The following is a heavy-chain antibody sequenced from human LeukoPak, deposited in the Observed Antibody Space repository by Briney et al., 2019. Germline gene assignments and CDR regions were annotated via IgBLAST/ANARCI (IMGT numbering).Heavy chain of an antibody. CDR1: GGSISSYY. J-gene: IGHJ4*02. CDR3: ARGVYIAAAQYGY. D-gene: IGHD6-13*01. CDR2: IYYSGTT. V-gene: IGHV4-59*01. Sequence: SETLSLTCTVSGGSISSYYWNWIRQPPGKGLEWIGYIYYSGTTNYNPSLKSRVTISVDTSKNQFSLRLSSVTAADTAVYYCARGVYIAAAQYGYWGQGTLVTVSS.